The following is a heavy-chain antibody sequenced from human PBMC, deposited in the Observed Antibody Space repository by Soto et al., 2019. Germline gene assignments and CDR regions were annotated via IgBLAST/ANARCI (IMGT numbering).Heavy chain of an antibody. CDR3: ARDRIVATTTYYYYGMDV. CDR1: GGTFSSYA. J-gene: IGHJ6*02. D-gene: IGHD5-12*01. V-gene: IGHV1-69*13. CDR2: IIPIFGTA. Sequence: ASVKVSCKASGGTFSSYAISWVRQAPGQGLEWMGGIIPIFGTANYAQKFQGRVTITADESTSTAYMELSSLRSEDTAVYYCARDRIVATTTYYYYGMDVWGQGTTVTVSS.